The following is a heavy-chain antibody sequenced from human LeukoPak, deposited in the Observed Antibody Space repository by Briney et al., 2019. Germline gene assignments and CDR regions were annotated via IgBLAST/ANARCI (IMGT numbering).Heavy chain of an antibody. CDR2: VFDSGST. J-gene: IGHJ3*02. Sequence: GSLRLSCVASGFTFSRNSMDWIRRPPGKGLEWIGNVFDSGSTHYNPSLKSRVTISVDTSKNQFSLRLSSVTAADTAVYYCARHTRPGHSGYENAFDIWGQGTMVTVSS. CDR1: GFTFSRNS. CDR3: ARHTRPGHSGYENAFDI. D-gene: IGHD5-12*01. V-gene: IGHV4-39*01.